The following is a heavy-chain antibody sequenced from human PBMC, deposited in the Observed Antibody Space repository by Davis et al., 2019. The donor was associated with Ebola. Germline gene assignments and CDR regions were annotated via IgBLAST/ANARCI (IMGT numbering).Heavy chain of an antibody. CDR1: GYTLTSYD. CDR3: ATLGYSYGNSFDH. D-gene: IGHD5-18*01. Sequence: ASVKVSCKASGYTLTSYDINWVRQATGQGLEWMGWMNPNSGNTGYAQKFQGRVTMTRNTSISTAYMELNSLRSKDTAVYYCATLGYSYGNSFDHWGQGILVTVSS. V-gene: IGHV1-8*02. CDR2: MNPNSGNT. J-gene: IGHJ4*02.